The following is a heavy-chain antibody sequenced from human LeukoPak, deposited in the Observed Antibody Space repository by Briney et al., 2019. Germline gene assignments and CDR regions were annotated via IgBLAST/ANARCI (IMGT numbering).Heavy chain of an antibody. Sequence: GGSLRLSCAASGFTFSSYWMSWVRQAPGKGVEWVVNIKQDGSEKYYVDSVKGRFTISRDNAKNSLYLQMNSLRAEDTAVYYCARETYYDFWSGYYQYYFDYWGQGTLVTVSS. V-gene: IGHV3-7*01. D-gene: IGHD3-3*01. CDR1: GFTFSSYW. CDR3: ARETYYDFWSGYYQYYFDY. J-gene: IGHJ4*02. CDR2: IKQDGSEK.